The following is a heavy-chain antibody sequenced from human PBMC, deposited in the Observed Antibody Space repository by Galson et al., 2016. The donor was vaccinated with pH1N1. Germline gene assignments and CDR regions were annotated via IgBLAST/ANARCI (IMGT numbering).Heavy chain of an antibody. J-gene: IGHJ3*01. CDR1: GFTFSSWH. CDR2: ITYTSATI. Sequence: LRLSCAASGFTFSSWHMDWVRQAPGEGLEWISFITYTSATIYYADSVKGRFTVSRDDAKNSLYLQMNSLRAEDTAVYYCARPGNYDGDRRGAFDLWGQGTMVTVSP. V-gene: IGHV3-48*04. CDR3: ARPGNYDGDRRGAFDL. D-gene: IGHD4-23*01.